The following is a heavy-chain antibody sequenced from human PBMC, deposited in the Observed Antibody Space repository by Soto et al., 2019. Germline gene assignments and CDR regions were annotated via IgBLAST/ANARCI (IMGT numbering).Heavy chain of an antibody. CDR3: ARYCGGGSCYLGAFDI. J-gene: IGHJ3*02. V-gene: IGHV4-4*02. Sequence: QMQLQESGPGLVKPSGTLSLTYTVSGVSINSANWWTWVRQSPGKGLEWIGEIYHSGSTNFNPSLKSRVTISVDNSKNHFYLELTSVTAADTAVYYCARYCGGGSCYLGAFDIWGQGTMVTVSS. CDR2: IYHSGST. D-gene: IGHD2-15*01. CDR1: GVSINSANW.